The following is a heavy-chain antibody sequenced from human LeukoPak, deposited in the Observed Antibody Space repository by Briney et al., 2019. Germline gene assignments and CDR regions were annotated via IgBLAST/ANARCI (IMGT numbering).Heavy chain of an antibody. D-gene: IGHD4-17*01. Sequence: SETLSLTCTVSGGSISSYYWSWIRQPPGKGLEWIGYIYYSGSTNYNPSLKSRVTISVDTSKNQFSLKLSSVTAADTAVYYCARAHEDYGGNSGGGFDYWGQGTLVTVSS. V-gene: IGHV4-59*01. CDR1: GGSISSYY. CDR2: IYYSGST. CDR3: ARAHEDYGGNSGGGFDY. J-gene: IGHJ4*02.